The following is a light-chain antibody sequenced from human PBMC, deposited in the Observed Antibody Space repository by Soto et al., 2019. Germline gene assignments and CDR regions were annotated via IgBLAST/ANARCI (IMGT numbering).Light chain of an antibody. V-gene: IGLV2-14*01. Sequence: QSVLTQPASVSGSPGQSITISCTGTSSDVGNYKYVSWYQQHPGKAPKLMIYEVSNRPSRVSNRFSGSKSGNTASLTISGLQAEDETDYYCFSYTSSGTYVFGTGTKVTVL. J-gene: IGLJ1*01. CDR3: FSYTSSGTYV. CDR2: EVS. CDR1: SSDVGNYKY.